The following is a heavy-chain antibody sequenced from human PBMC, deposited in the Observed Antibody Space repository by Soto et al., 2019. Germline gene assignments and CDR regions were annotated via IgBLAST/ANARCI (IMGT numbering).Heavy chain of an antibody. CDR2: ISGSGGSA. CDR1: GFTFSSYA. CDR3: AKKGAAAGLYYYYMDV. Sequence: GGSLRLSCAASGFTFSSYAMSWVRQAPGKGLEWVSAISGSGGSAYYADSVEGRFTISKDNSKNTLYLQMNSLRAEDTAVYYCAKKGAAAGLYYYYMDVWGKGTTVTVSS. J-gene: IGHJ6*03. D-gene: IGHD6-13*01. V-gene: IGHV3-23*01.